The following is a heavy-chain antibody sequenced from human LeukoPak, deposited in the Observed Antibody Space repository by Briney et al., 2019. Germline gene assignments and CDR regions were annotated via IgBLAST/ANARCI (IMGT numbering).Heavy chain of an antibody. V-gene: IGHV3-30*03. J-gene: IGHJ3*02. CDR1: GFTFSNYG. CDR3: ARVRTVIRDAFDI. Sequence: GGSLRLSCAASGFTFSNYGMHWVRQTPAKGLEWVAVITHDGSTTYYADSVKGRFIISRDNAKNSLYLQMNSLRDEDTAVYYCARVRTVIRDAFDIWGQGTMVTVSS. D-gene: IGHD2/OR15-2a*01. CDR2: ITHDGSTT.